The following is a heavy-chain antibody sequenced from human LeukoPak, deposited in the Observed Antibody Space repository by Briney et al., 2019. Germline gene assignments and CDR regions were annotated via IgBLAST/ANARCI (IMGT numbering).Heavy chain of an antibody. V-gene: IGHV4-4*07. CDR2: IYTSGST. D-gene: IGHD3-3*01. Sequence: SSETLSLTCTVSGGSISSYYWSWIRQPAGKGLEWIGRIYTSGSTNYNPSLKSRVTISVDTSKNQFSLKLSSVTAADTAVYYCARIAHYDFWSGPPGDVWGKGTTVTVSS. CDR3: ARIAHYDFWSGPPGDV. J-gene: IGHJ6*04. CDR1: GGSISSYY.